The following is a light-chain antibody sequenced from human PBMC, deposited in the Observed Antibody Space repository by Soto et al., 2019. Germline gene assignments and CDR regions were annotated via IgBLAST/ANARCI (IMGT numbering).Light chain of an antibody. Sequence: QSVLTXPPSVSGSPGQSITISCAGTSIDVGGYNYVSWYQQHPGKAPKLMIYDVSNRPSGVSNRFSGSKSGNTASLTISGLQAEDEADYYCSSYTSSSTLFVFGTGTKVTGL. CDR1: SIDVGGYNY. CDR2: DVS. CDR3: SSYTSSSTLFV. J-gene: IGLJ1*01. V-gene: IGLV2-14*01.